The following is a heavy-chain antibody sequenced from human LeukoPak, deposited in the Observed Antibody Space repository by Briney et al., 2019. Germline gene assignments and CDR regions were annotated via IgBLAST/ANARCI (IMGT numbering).Heavy chain of an antibody. CDR2: ISSSGSTK. D-gene: IGHD3-10*01. CDR1: GFTFSSYA. V-gene: IGHV3-11*01. J-gene: IGHJ4*02. CDR3: ARDGHAYGRGSPHY. Sequence: GGTLRLSCAASGFTFSSYAMSWIRQAPGKGLEWVSYISSSGSTKYYADSVKGRFTISRDNAKNSYLQMNSLRAEDTAVYYCARDGHAYGRGSPHYWGQGTLVTVSS.